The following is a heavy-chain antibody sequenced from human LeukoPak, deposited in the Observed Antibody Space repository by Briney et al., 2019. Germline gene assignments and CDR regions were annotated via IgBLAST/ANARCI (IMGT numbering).Heavy chain of an antibody. Sequence: SQTLSLTCTVSGGSISSGSYYWSWIRQPPGKGLEWIGYIDYSGSTSYNPSLKSRVTISIDTSKNQFSLRLSSVAAADTAVYFCARGLFSTRRESDYWGQGTLVSVSS. CDR1: GGSISSGSYY. V-gene: IGHV4-61*01. D-gene: IGHD2-2*01. CDR2: IDYSGST. CDR3: ARGLFSTRRESDY. J-gene: IGHJ4*02.